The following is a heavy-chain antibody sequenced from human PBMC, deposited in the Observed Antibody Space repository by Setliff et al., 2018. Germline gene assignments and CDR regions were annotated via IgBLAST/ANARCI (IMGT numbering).Heavy chain of an antibody. CDR2: INQAGSAK. Sequence: GESLKISCAASGFTFSSFWMSWVRQAPGRGLEWVANINQAGSAKYYVDSVKGRFTISRDNSKNTLYLQMNSLRAEDTAVYYCAKDELDDSDSSAYYDAFDIWGQGTMVTVSS. CDR3: AKDELDDSDSSAYYDAFDI. J-gene: IGHJ3*02. D-gene: IGHD3-22*01. CDR1: GFTFSSFW. V-gene: IGHV3-7*03.